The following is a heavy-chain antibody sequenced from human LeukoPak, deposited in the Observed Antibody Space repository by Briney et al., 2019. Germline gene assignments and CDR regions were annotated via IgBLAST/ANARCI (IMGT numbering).Heavy chain of an antibody. D-gene: IGHD5-24*01. Sequence: GGSLRLSCAASGFTFSNYAMNWVRQPPGKGLEWVSYSSSGSSTIYYADSVKGRFTISRDNAKNSLFLQMNSLRAEDTAVYYCARGEQDMATMSIDYWGQGTLVTVSS. CDR2: SSSGSSTI. V-gene: IGHV3-48*01. CDR3: ARGEQDMATMSIDY. J-gene: IGHJ4*02. CDR1: GFTFSNYA.